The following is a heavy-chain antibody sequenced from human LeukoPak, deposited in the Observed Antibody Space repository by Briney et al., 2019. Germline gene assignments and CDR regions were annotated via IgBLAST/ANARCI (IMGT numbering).Heavy chain of an antibody. CDR3: ATVFGSRADYYFDY. J-gene: IGHJ4*02. CDR2: INPNSGGT. CDR1: GYTFTGYY. Sequence: ASVKVSCTASGYTFTGYYMHWVRQAPGQGLEWMGWINPNSGGTNYAQKFQGRVTMTRDTSISTAYMELSSLRSEDTAVYYCATVFGSRADYYFDYWGQGTLVTVSS. V-gene: IGHV1-2*02. D-gene: IGHD3-10*01.